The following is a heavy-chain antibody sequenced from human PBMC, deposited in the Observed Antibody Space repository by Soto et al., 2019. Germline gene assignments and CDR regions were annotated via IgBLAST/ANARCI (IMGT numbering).Heavy chain of an antibody. D-gene: IGHD1-1*01. CDR1: GASISGFY. V-gene: IGHV4-4*07. CDR2: IYATGTT. CDR3: VRDGTKTLRDWFDP. J-gene: IGHJ5*02. Sequence: PSETRSLTCTVSGASISGFYWSWIRKSAGKGLEWIGRIYATGTTDYNPSLKSRVMMSVDTSKKQFSLKLRSVTAADTAVYYCVRDGTKTLRDWFDPWGQGISVTVS.